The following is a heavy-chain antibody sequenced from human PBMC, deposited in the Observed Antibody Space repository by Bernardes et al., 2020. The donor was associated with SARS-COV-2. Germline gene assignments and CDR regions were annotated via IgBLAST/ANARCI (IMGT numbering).Heavy chain of an antibody. V-gene: IGHV3-30*18. CDR2: TSYDGSNK. CDR1: EFVFSNYD. CDR3: VKGERIDGGAVAFDH. Sequence: GGSLRLSCIASEFVFSNYDMHWVRQAPGKGLEWVSVTSYDGSNKYYVDSVKGRFTISRDNSKNTLYLQMDSLRAEDTAVYYCVKGERIDGGAVAFDHWGPGTLVIVSS. J-gene: IGHJ4*02. D-gene: IGHD1-1*01.